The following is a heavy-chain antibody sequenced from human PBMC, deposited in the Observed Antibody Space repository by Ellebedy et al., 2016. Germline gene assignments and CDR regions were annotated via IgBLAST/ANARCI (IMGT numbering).Heavy chain of an antibody. V-gene: IGHV3-33*01. J-gene: IGHJ4*02. D-gene: IGHD3-22*01. CDR3: ARGEREYYYDSSGYYNAGFDY. CDR2: IWYDGSNK. CDR1: GFTFSSYG. Sequence: GGSLRLXCAASGFTFSSYGMHWVRQAPGKGLEWVAVIWYDGSNKYYADSVKGRFTISRDNSKNTLYLQMNSLRAEDTAVYYCARGEREYYYDSSGYYNAGFDYWGQGTLVTVSS.